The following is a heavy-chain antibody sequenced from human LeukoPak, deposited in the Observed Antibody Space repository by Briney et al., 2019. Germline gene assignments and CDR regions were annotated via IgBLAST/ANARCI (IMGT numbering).Heavy chain of an antibody. J-gene: IGHJ5*02. Sequence: GASVNVSCKASGYTFTSYYMHWVRQAPAQGLEWMGIINPSGGSTSYAQKFQGRVTMTRDTSTSTVYMELSSLRSEDTAVYYCASNFIAAAGTWGLDPWGQGTLVTVSS. D-gene: IGHD6-13*01. CDR2: INPSGGST. CDR1: GYTFTSYY. CDR3: ASNFIAAAGTWGLDP. V-gene: IGHV1-46*03.